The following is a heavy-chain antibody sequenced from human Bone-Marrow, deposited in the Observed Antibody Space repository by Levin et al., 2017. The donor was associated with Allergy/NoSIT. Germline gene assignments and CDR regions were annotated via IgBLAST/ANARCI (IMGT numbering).Heavy chain of an antibody. V-gene: IGHV3-15*01. J-gene: IGHJ4*02. CDR3: TTVVHYPIFDGVDY. D-gene: IGHD3-9*01. CDR1: GFTFSNAW. Sequence: GESLKISCAASGFTFSNAWMSWVRQAPGKGLEWVGRIKSKTDGGTTDYAAPVKGRFTISRDDSKNTLYLQMNSLKTEDTAVYYCTTVVHYPIFDGVDYWGQGTLVTVSS. CDR2: IKSKTDGGTT.